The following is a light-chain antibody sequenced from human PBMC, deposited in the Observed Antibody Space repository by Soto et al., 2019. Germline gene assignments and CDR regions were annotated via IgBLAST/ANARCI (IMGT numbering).Light chain of an antibody. CDR3: QQRSNWPIT. J-gene: IGKJ5*01. V-gene: IGKV3-11*01. Sequence: EILMTQSPATLSVSPGERGTLSCRASQSVSSYLAWYQQKPGQAPRXLIYDASNRATGIPARFSGSGSGTDLTITISSLEPEDFAVYYCQQRSNWPITFGQGTRLEIK. CDR1: QSVSSY. CDR2: DAS.